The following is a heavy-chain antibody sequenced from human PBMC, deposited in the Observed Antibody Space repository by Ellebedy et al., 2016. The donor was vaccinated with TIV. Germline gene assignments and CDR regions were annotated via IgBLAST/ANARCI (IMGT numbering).Heavy chain of an antibody. CDR3: AGRAYNWNDGSLFDY. CDR1: GGSFSGYS. Sequence: ETLSLTCVVYGGSFSGYSGSWIRQPPGKGLEWVANIKQDGSEKYYVDSVKGRFTISRDNAKNSLYLQMNSLRAEDTAVYYCAGRAYNWNDGSLFDYWGQGTLVTVSS. J-gene: IGHJ4*02. CDR2: IKQDGSEK. D-gene: IGHD1-1*01. V-gene: IGHV3-7*03.